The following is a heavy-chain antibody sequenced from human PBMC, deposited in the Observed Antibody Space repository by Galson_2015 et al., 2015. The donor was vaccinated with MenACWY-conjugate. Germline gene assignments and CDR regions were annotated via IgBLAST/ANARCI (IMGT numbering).Heavy chain of an antibody. J-gene: IGHJ4*02. CDR3: ARKDRATYGYNDY. CDR1: GFIFTDYD. Sequence: SLRLSCAGSGFIFTDYDMHWVRQAPGKGLEYVSAISTYGGSTYYADSVKGRFTISRDNSKNMLFLQMGSLRVEDTAVYYCARKDRATYGYNDYWGQGTLVIVSS. D-gene: IGHD5-18*01. V-gene: IGHV3-64*02. CDR2: ISTYGGST.